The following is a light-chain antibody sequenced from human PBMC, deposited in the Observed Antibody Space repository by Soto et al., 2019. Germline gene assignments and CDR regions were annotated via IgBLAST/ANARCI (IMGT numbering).Light chain of an antibody. J-gene: IGKJ1*01. Sequence: DIQMTQARSSLSASIGDRVLSTCRASQDITCYFNWYQQKPGEAPKVLIYAASTLQSGVPSRFSGSGSGTEFALSISSQQPEDFATYFCQQSSSTWTLGQGTKVEVK. CDR1: QDITCY. CDR3: QQSSSTWT. CDR2: AAS. V-gene: IGKV1-39*01.